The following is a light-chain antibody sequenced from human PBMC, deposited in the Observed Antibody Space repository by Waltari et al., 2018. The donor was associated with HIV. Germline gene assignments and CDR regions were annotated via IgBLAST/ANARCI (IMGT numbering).Light chain of an antibody. V-gene: IGLV1-51*02. CDR1: ASNIGKNY. Sequence: QSALTQPPSVSAAPGQKITISCYGNASNIGKNYVSWYHHLPGTAPKLLIFANPNRPSSSFARFSGSKSATSATLGITGLQTGDEGDYFCATWDSTLGLEIFGGGTRLTVL. CDR3: ATWDSTLGLEI. CDR2: ANP. J-gene: IGLJ2*01.